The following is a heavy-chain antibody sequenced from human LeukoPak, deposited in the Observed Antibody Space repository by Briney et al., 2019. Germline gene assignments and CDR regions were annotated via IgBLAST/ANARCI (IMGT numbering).Heavy chain of an antibody. CDR1: GFTFSKYW. V-gene: IGHV3-74*01. CDR3: ATKQWLAPSSDS. Sequence: PGGSLRLSCAASGFTFSKYWMIWVRQAPGKGLERISRINTDGTVTTYAVHVKGRFTVSRNNADNKMFLQMTRVRDEDTAVYYCATKQWLAPSSDSWGQGTTVTVSS. D-gene: IGHD6-19*01. CDR2: INTDGTVT. J-gene: IGHJ6*02.